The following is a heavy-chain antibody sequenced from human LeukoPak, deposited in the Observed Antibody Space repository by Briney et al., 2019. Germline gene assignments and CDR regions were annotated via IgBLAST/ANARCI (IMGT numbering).Heavy chain of an antibody. Sequence: GGSLRLSCAASGFTFSSYSMNWVRQAPGKGLEWVSSISSSSYIYYADSVKGRFTISRDNAKNSLYLLMNSLRAEDTAVYYCARDPEWLPGYQKDYFDYWGQGTLVTVSS. V-gene: IGHV3-21*01. CDR3: ARDPEWLPGYQKDYFDY. CDR1: GFTFSSYS. J-gene: IGHJ4*02. CDR2: ISSSSYI. D-gene: IGHD3-3*01.